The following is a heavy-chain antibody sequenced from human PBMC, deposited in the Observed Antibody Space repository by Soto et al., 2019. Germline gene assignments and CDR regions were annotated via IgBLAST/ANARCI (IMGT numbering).Heavy chain of an antibody. Sequence: SETLSLTCTVSGGSISNGGYYWTWIRQHPGKGLEWIGYIYYSGSTYYNPSLKSRVTISVDTSKNQFSLKLTSVTAADTAVYYCARDVTDFWSGHEGMDVWGQGTTVTFSS. CDR2: IYYSGST. CDR1: GGSISNGGYY. D-gene: IGHD3-3*01. CDR3: ARDVTDFWSGHEGMDV. J-gene: IGHJ6*02. V-gene: IGHV4-31*03.